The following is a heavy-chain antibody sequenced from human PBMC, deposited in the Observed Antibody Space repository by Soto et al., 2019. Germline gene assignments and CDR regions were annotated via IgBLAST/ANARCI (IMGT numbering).Heavy chain of an antibody. J-gene: IGHJ1*01. D-gene: IGHD3-22*01. V-gene: IGHV1-69*13. CDR1: GGTFSSYA. Sequence: GASVKVSCKASGGTFSSYAISWVRQAPGQGLEWMGGIIPIFGTANYAQKFQGRVTITADESTSTAYMELSSLRSEDTAVYYCASVYYYDSSGYEYFQHWGQGTLVTVSS. CDR3: ASVYYYDSSGYEYFQH. CDR2: IIPIFGTA.